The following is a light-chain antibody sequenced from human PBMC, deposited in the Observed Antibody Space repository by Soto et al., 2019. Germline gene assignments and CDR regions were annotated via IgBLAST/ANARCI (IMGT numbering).Light chain of an antibody. V-gene: IGKV3-15*01. J-gene: IGKJ1*01. CDR2: GAS. Sequence: VMTQAPATLSVSPGERATLSFRASQTMNNNVAWYQLKDGQVPRLLIYGASTRAADVPARFSGGGSGTEFTLTISSLQSEDFAEYHCQQYNNWPQTFGQGTKVDIK. CDR3: QQYNNWPQT. CDR1: QTMNNN.